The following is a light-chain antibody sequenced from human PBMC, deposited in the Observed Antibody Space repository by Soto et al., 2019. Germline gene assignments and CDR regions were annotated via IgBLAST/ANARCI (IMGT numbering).Light chain of an antibody. CDR3: QQLYSHPLT. J-gene: IGKJ4*01. CDR2: SAS. Sequence: IQLTQSPSSLSASVGDRVTITCRASQGITSYLAWYQQRPGNAPGLLIYSASTLQSGVPSRFSGSGYGTDFSLTISNLQPEDFATYYCQQLYSHPLTFGGGTTVEIK. CDR1: QGITSY. V-gene: IGKV1-9*01.